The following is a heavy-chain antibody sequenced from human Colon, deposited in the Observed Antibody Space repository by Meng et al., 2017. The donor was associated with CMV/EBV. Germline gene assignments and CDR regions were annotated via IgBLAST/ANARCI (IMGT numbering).Heavy chain of an antibody. D-gene: IGHD1-26*01. J-gene: IGHJ3*02. V-gene: IGHV3-72*01. CDR1: GVIFSDYY. CDR2: TANRADGYLT. CDR3: TRGHSGLDIYAFDI. Sequence: GGSLRLSCTGSGVIFSDYYIDWVRQVPGKGLEWVGRTANRADGYLTEYATSVKGRFSFSRDDSENSLFLHMNSLKSDDTATYYCTRGHSGLDIYAFDIWGQGTTVTVSS.